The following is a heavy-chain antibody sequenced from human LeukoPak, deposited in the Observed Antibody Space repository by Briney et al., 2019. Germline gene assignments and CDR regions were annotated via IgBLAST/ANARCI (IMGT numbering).Heavy chain of an antibody. CDR1: GDSISRGGFY. CDR2: IYYSGST. Sequence: PSETLSLTCTVSGDSISRGGFYWTWIRHHPGKGLEWIGYIYYSGSTNYNPSFESRVTISIDTSKNQFSLKLSSVTAADTAVYYCARGSRYSYHWFDPWGQGTLVTVSS. J-gene: IGHJ5*02. D-gene: IGHD5-18*01. V-gene: IGHV4-31*03. CDR3: ARGSRYSYHWFDP.